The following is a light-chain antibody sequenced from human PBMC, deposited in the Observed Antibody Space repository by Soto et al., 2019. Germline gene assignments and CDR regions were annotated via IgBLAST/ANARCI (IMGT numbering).Light chain of an antibody. CDR3: QQYYSYPRT. Sequence: EIVLTQSPATLSLSPGERATLSCRASQSVSSYLAWYQQKPGQAPRLLIYDASNRATGIPARFSGSGSGTDFTLTISCLQSEDFATYYCQQYYSYPRTFGGGTKVDIK. CDR2: DAS. J-gene: IGKJ4*01. CDR1: QSVSSY. V-gene: IGKV3D-15*01.